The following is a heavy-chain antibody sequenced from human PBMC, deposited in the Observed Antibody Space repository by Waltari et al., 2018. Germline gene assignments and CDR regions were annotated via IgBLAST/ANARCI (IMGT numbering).Heavy chain of an antibody. Sequence: QLVQSGAEVKQPAAPVNVSCKDSGYTFTRYGIRLFLRAPGQGLEWMGWISAYNGNTNYAQKLQGRVTMTTDTSTSTAYMELRSLRSDDTAVYYCARDRSILWFREQIDYWGQGTLVTVSS. V-gene: IGHV1-18*01. CDR3: ARDRSILWFREQIDY. CDR2: ISAYNGNT. D-gene: IGHD3-10*01. CDR1: GYTFTRYG. J-gene: IGHJ4*02.